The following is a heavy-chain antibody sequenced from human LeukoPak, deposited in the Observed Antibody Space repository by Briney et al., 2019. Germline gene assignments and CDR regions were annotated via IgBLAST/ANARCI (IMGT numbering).Heavy chain of an antibody. CDR3: ARVEDSSGYYWVYFDY. J-gene: IGHJ4*02. Sequence: ASVKVSCKASGYTFTGYYMHWVRQAPGQGLEWMGWINPNSGGTNYAQKFQGRVTMTRDTSISTAYMELSRLRSDDTAVYYCARVEDSSGYYWVYFDYWGQGTLVTVSS. CDR1: GYTFTGYY. D-gene: IGHD3-22*01. CDR2: INPNSGGT. V-gene: IGHV1-2*02.